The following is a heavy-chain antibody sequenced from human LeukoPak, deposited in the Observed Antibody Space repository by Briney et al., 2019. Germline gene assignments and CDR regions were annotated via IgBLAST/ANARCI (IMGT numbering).Heavy chain of an antibody. Sequence: APVKVSCKASGYTFTGYYIHWVRQAPGQGLEWMGWVNPNDGGTNYAQKFQGRVTMTWDTSITTAYMELSSLTSDDTAVYYCARDLDSSWTGYFQPWGQGTLVTVSS. CDR1: GYTFTGYY. J-gene: IGHJ1*01. CDR3: ARDLDSSWTGYFQP. CDR2: VNPNDGGT. D-gene: IGHD6-13*01. V-gene: IGHV1-2*02.